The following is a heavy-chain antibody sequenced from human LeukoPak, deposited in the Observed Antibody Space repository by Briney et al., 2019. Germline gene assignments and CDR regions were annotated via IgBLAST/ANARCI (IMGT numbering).Heavy chain of an antibody. CDR3: ARRRANWFDP. V-gene: IGHV4-34*01. J-gene: IGHJ5*02. CDR1: GGSFSGYY. CDR2: IYYSGST. Sequence: SETLSLTCAVYGGSFSGYYWSWIRQPPGKGLEWIGSIYYSGSTYYNPSLKSRVTISVDTSKNQFSLKLSSVTAADTAVYYCARRRANWFDPWGQGTLVTVSS.